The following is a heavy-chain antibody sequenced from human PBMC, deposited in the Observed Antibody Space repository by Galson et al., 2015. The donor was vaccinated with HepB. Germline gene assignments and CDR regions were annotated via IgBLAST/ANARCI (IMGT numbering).Heavy chain of an antibody. V-gene: IGHV4-61*02. J-gene: IGHJ6*03. Sequence: SLTCTVPGGSISSGSYYWSCIRQPAGKGLEWIGCIYTRGSTNYNTPLKSRVTMSLDTSKNQFSLRLSSVTAADTAVYYCARSTFRSGVLYYYYYIDVWGKGTTVTVSS. CDR1: GGSISSGSYY. CDR2: IYTRGST. D-gene: IGHD6-6*01. CDR3: ARSTFRSGVLYYYYYIDV.